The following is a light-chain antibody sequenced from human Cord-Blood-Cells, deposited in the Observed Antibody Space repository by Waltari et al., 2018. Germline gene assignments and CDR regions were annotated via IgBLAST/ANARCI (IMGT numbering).Light chain of an antibody. J-gene: IGLJ1*01. V-gene: IGLV2-23*02. CDR3: CSYAGSSTLYV. CDR1: SSDVGRYNI. CDR2: EVS. Sequence: QSALPQPASVSGSPGQSITISCTGTSSDVGRYNIVSWYQQHPGKAPNLMIYEVSKRPSGVSNRFSGSKSGNTASLTISGLQAEDEADYYCCSYAGSSTLYVFGTGTKVTVL.